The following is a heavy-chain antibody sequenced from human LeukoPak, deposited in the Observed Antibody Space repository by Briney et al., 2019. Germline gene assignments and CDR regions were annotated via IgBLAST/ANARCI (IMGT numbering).Heavy chain of an antibody. CDR2: IKQDGSEK. CDR3: ARDGGLGATTNNWFDP. J-gene: IGHJ5*02. D-gene: IGHD5-12*01. Sequence: GSLRLSCAASGFTFSSYWMSWVRPAPGKGLEWVANIKQDGSEKYYVDSVKGRFTISRDNAKNSLYLQMNSLRAEDTAVYYCARDGGLGATTNNWFDPWGQGTLVTVSS. CDR1: GFTFSSYW. V-gene: IGHV3-7*03.